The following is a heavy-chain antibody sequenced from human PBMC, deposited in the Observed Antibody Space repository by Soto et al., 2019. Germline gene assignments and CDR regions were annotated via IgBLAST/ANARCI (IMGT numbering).Heavy chain of an antibody. CDR1: GFTFSSYN. CDR3: ARVVYYDSSGYQY. CDR2: ISGSSSYI. Sequence: LRLSCAASGFTFSSYNMNWVRQAPGKGLEWVSSISGSSSYIYYADSVKGRFTISRDNAKNSLYLQMNSLRAEDTAVYYCARVVYYDSSGYQYWGQGTLVTVSS. D-gene: IGHD3-22*01. J-gene: IGHJ4*02. V-gene: IGHV3-21*01.